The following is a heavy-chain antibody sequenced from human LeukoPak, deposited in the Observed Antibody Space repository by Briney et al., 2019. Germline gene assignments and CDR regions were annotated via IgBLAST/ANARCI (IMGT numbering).Heavy chain of an antibody. D-gene: IGHD3-22*01. CDR3: ARHSLSSGYYYDY. Sequence: KPSETLSLTCTVSSGSINTYYWSWIRQPAGRGLEWIGRIYTSGSTNYNPSLKSRVTMAVDTSKNQFSLKLSSVTAADMAVYYCARHSLSSGYYYDYWGQGTLVTVSS. CDR1: SGSINTYY. J-gene: IGHJ4*02. CDR2: IYTSGST. V-gene: IGHV4-4*07.